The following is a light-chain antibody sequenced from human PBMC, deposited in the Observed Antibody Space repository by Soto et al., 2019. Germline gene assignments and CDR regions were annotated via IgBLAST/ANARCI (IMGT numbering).Light chain of an antibody. J-gene: IGKJ4*01. Sequence: EIVLTQSPGTLSLSPGERATLSCRASQSVSSSYLAWYQQKPGQAPRLLIYGASTRVTGIPDRFSGSGSGTDFTFTISRLESEDFAVYFWQQYGSSPLTFGGGTKVEIK. CDR3: QQYGSSPLT. CDR1: QSVSSSY. V-gene: IGKV3-20*01. CDR2: GAS.